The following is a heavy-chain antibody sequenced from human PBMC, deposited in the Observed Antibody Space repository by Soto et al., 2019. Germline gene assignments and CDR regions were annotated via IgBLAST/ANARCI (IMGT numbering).Heavy chain of an antibody. V-gene: IGHV3-23*01. J-gene: IGHJ4*02. CDR1: GFHSDDYG. CDR3: AKTTKTAMVPPYFDY. D-gene: IGHD5-18*01. Sequence: PGGSLRLSCATSGFHSDDYGMSWVRQVPGKGLEWVSAISGSGGSTYYADSVKGRFTISRDNSKNTLYLQMNSLRAEDTAVYYCAKTTKTAMVPPYFDYWGQGTLVTVSS. CDR2: ISGSGGST.